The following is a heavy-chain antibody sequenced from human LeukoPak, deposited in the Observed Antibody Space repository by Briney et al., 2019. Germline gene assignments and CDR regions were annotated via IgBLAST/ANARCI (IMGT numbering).Heavy chain of an antibody. CDR3: VRDRGVEYTGDYCLDI. D-gene: IGHD1-14*01. V-gene: IGHV3-48*03. CDR1: GFTFSSFE. CDR2: ICSTSDVT. Sequence: GGSLRLSCAAPGFTFSSFEMNWVRKAPGGGRESISYICSTSDVTYYAHSVKGRFTISTDNAQNSLYLQMNSLRVEDTALSYSVRDRGVEYTGDYCLDIWGQGTLVTVSS. J-gene: IGHJ4*02.